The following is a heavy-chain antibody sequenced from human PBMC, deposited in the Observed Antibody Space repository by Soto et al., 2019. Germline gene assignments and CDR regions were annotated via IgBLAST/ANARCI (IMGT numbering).Heavy chain of an antibody. Sequence: ASVKVSCKTSGYSFITHYMHWMRQAPGQGLEWMAIVNPIAGRTNYAQKFQGRVTLTRDTSTSTVYMELNDLTSEDTAVYYCATNCSLSGCPPGHWNRGRRTKVTVSS. D-gene: IGHD1-1*01. CDR1: GYSFITHY. V-gene: IGHV1-46*03. J-gene: IGHJ4*02. CDR3: ATNCSLSGCPPGHWN. CDR2: VNPIAGRT.